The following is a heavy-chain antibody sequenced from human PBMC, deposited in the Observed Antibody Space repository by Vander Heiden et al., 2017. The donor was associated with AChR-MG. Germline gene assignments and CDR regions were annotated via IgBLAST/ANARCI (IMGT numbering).Heavy chain of an antibody. CDR2: ISYDGSTK. V-gene: IGHV3-30-3*01. Sequence: VRLVVSGRRWGKRGKHLRLSGPAPGSTFGGYAIHWVRQAPGKGLEWVAVISYDGSTKYYADSVKGRFTFARDNSKNTLYLQMNSLRAEETAVYYCARDSELRFLEWLPSTAFDYWGQGTMVTVSS. CDR3: ARDSELRFLEWLPSTAFDY. J-gene: IGHJ4*02. CDR1: GSTFGGYA. D-gene: IGHD3-3*01.